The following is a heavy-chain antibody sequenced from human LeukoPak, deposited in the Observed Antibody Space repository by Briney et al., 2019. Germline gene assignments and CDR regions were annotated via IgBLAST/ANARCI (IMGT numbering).Heavy chain of an antibody. Sequence: SETLSLTCAVSGYSIGSGYYWGWIRQPPGKGLERIGSVYRRGSTYYTPSLKSRVTISLDTSKNQFSLKLSSVTVADTAVYYCARDCRNYYDSSGYYLFDYWGQGTLVTVSS. CDR3: ARDCRNYYDSSGYYLFDY. CDR2: VYRRGST. D-gene: IGHD3-22*01. CDR1: GYSIGSGYY. J-gene: IGHJ4*02. V-gene: IGHV4-38-2*02.